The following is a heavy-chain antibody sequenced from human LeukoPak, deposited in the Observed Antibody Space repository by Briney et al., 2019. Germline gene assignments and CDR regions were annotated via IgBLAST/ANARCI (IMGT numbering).Heavy chain of an antibody. D-gene: IGHD1/OR15-1a*01. Sequence: GASVKVSCKASGYTFTSHFMHWVRQAPGQGLEWMGIINPESGNTAYAQKFKGRITMTGDTSTSTVYMELSSLRSEDTAMYYCAKDGNWNNVPGDYYYMDVWGKGTTVAESS. CDR2: INPESGNT. V-gene: IGHV1-46*01. CDR3: AKDGNWNNVPGDYYYMDV. J-gene: IGHJ6*03. CDR1: GYTFTSHF.